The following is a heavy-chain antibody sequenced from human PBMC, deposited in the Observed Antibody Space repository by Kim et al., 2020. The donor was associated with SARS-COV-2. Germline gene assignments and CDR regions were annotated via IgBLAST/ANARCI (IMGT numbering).Heavy chain of an antibody. D-gene: IGHD5-12*01. CDR2: ITYNGGRT. J-gene: IGHJ5*02. CDR1: GFTFSDLA. Sequence: GGSLRLSCLASGFTFSDLAMTWVRQAPGKGLEWVSSITYNGGRTYYADSVKGRFTVSRDNSLNPLYLQMNTLRANDMGTYYCAKGGYSDYAYKGAWLNP. CDR3: AKGGYSDYAYKGAWLNP. V-gene: IGHV3-23*01.